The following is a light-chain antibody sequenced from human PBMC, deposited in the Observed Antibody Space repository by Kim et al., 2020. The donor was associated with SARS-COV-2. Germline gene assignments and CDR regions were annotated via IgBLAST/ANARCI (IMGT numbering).Light chain of an antibody. V-gene: IGKV3-11*01. Sequence: FAPGERVTLSCRASQSVGNSLAWFQQKPGQAPRLLIFETSNRATGIPAMFSGSGSGTAFTLTISSLEPEDFAVYYCQQRYNWPLTFGGGTKVDIK. J-gene: IGKJ4*01. CDR2: ETS. CDR3: QQRYNWPLT. CDR1: QSVGNS.